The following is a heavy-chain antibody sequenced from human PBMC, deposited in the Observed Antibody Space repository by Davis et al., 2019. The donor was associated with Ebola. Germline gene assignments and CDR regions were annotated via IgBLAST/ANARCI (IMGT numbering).Heavy chain of an antibody. CDR2: INHIGSN. D-gene: IGHD3-22*01. CDR1: GGSFSGYY. J-gene: IGHJ6*02. V-gene: IGHV4-34*01. Sequence: SETLSLTCAVYGGSFSGYYWSWIRQPPGKGLEWIGEINHIGSNNYNPSLKSRVTISVDTSKNQFSLKLSSVTAADTAVYYCAGGYYDSSGYPRLGYYGMDVWGQGTTVTVSS. CDR3: AGGYYDSSGYPRLGYYGMDV.